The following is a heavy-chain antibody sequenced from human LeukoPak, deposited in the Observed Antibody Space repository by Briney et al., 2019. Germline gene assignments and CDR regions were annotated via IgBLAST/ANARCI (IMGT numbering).Heavy chain of an antibody. Sequence: SETLSLTCAVYGGSFSGYYWSWIRQPPGKGLEWIGEINHSGSTNYNPSLKSRVTISVDTSKNQFSLKLSSVTAADTAVYYCARASNWFDPWGQGTLVTVPS. CDR2: INHSGST. CDR3: ARASNWFDP. CDR1: GGSFSGYY. V-gene: IGHV4-34*01. J-gene: IGHJ5*02.